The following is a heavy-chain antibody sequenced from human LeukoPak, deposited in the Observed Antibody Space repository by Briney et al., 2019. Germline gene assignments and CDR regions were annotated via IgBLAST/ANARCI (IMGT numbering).Heavy chain of an antibody. Sequence: PSETLSLTCTVSGGSISTYYWSWIRQPAGKGLEWIGRIYTSGSTTYNPSLKSRVTMSVDTSKSQFSLNLMSVTAADTAVYYCTRDTGTTGEVKFDPWGQGTLVTVSS. CDR1: GGSISTYY. V-gene: IGHV4-4*07. CDR2: IYTSGST. CDR3: TRDTGTTGEVKFDP. J-gene: IGHJ5*02. D-gene: IGHD4-17*01.